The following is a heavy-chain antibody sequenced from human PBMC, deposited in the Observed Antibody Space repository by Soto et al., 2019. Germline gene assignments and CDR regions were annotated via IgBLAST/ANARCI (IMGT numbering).Heavy chain of an antibody. Sequence: SETLSLTCAVYCGSFSGYYWSLIRHPPGNGLEWIGEINHSGSTNYNPSLKSRVTISVDTSKNQFYLKLSSVTAADTAVYYCARGLRQNYVWGNIGYNDAFHIWGQATMVIVS. J-gene: IGHJ3*02. CDR3: ARGLRQNYVWGNIGYNDAFHI. V-gene: IGHV4-34*01. CDR2: INHSGST. CDR1: CGSFSGYY. D-gene: IGHD3-16*01.